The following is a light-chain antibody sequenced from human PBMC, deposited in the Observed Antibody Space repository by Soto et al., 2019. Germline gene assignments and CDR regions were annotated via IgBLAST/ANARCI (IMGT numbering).Light chain of an antibody. V-gene: IGKV1-39*01. Sequence: DIQMTQSPSSLSASVGDRVTITCRASQIICSNLAWYQQAPGRVPKFLISAASSLHSGVPSRFSGSGSGTDFTLTISSLQPEDFATYYCQQNYSTPPITFGQGTRLEIK. CDR3: QQNYSTPPIT. CDR2: AAS. J-gene: IGKJ5*01. CDR1: QIICSN.